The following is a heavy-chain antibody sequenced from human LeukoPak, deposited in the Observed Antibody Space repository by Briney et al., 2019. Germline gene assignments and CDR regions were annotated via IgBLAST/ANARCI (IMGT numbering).Heavy chain of an antibody. Sequence: ASVKVSCKASGYTFTGYYMHWVRQAPGQGLEWMGWINPNSGGTNYAQKFQGRVTMTRDTSISTAYMELSRLRSDDTAVYYCARGYCSSTSCYSFYGTDVWGQGTTVTVSS. V-gene: IGHV1-2*02. CDR1: GYTFTGYY. CDR3: ARGYCSSTSCYSFYGTDV. CDR2: INPNSGGT. J-gene: IGHJ6*02. D-gene: IGHD2-2*01.